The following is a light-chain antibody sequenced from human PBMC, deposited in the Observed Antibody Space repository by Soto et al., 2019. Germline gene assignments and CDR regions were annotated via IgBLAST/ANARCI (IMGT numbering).Light chain of an antibody. CDR3: QHFGA. CDR2: DAS. V-gene: IGKV3-20*01. Sequence: EIVLTQSPGTLSVSPGERATLSCRASQSVGSTFLAWYQQKPGQAPRLLIYDASFRATGIPARFSGSGSDTDFTLTITGLEPEDFAVYYCQHFGAFGQGTKVDIK. CDR1: QSVGSTF. J-gene: IGKJ1*01.